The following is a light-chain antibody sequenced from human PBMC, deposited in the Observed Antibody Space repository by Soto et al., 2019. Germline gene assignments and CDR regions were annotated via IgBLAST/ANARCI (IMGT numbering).Light chain of an antibody. CDR3: KHYNSYSEA. CDR2: KAY. Sequence: DIQMTPSPSTPSGSVGDRGTNTLPASQTISSWLAWYQQKPGKAHKLLIYKAYTLKSGVQSRFSGSGSGTEFTLTIRSLQPDDFATYYCKHYNSYSEAFGQGTKVDIK. CDR1: QTISSW. J-gene: IGKJ1*01. V-gene: IGKV1-5*03.